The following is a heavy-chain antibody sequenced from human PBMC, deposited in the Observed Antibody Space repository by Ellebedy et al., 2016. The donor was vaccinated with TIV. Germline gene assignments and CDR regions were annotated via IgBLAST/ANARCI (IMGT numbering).Heavy chain of an antibody. V-gene: IGHV3-23*01. CDR2: IGGTVENT. J-gene: IGHJ6*02. D-gene: IGHD2-2*01. CDR1: GFIFRNYA. CDR3: ARDKGRPPANLDV. Sequence: GESLKISCAASGFIFRNYAINWVRQAPGKGLEWVSVIGGTVENTFYADSVKGRFTISRDNSKNTLYLQMNSLRVDDTAIYYCARDKGRPPANLDVWGQGTAVTVSS.